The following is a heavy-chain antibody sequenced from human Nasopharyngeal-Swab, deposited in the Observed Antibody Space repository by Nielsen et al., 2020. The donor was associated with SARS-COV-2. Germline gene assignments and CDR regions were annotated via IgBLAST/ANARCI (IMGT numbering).Heavy chain of an antibody. CDR2: ISDDGGIK. J-gene: IGHJ6*02. Sequence: GESLKISCAASGFTFSTYIMHWVRQAPGKGLEWVAVISDDGGIKHYADSVKGRFTISRDNAKNSLYLQMNSLRDEDTAVYYCAREEDIVVVVAASQARETYYYYGMDVWGQGTTVTVSS. V-gene: IGHV3-30-3*01. CDR1: GFTFSTYI. D-gene: IGHD2-15*01. CDR3: AREEDIVVVVAASQARETYYYYGMDV.